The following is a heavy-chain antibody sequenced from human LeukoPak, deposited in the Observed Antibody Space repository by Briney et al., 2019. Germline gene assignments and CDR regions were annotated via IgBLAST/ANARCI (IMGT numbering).Heavy chain of an antibody. CDR2: IYYSGST. V-gene: IGHV4-39*07. J-gene: IGHJ6*02. Sequence: SETLSLTCTVSRGSISSSSYYWGWIRQPPGKGLAWIESIYYSGSTYYNPSLKSRVTISLDTSRSQFSLKLSSVTAADTAVYYCARVDRGNSYYYAMDVWGQGTTVTISS. CDR3: ARVDRGNSYYYAMDV. CDR1: RGSISSSSYY. D-gene: IGHD2-2*03.